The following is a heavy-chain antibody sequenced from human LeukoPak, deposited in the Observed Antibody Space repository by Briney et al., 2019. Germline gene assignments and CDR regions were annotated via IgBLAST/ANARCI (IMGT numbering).Heavy chain of an antibody. Sequence: GGSLRLSCAASGFTFSSYSMNWVRQAPGKGLEWVSYISSSSSTIYYAVSVKGRFTISRDNAKNSLYLQMNSLRDEDTAVYYCGREYYYDSSGPFDYGGQGPLATVS. CDR2: ISSSSSTI. V-gene: IGHV3-48*02. CDR3: GREYYYDSSGPFDY. D-gene: IGHD3-22*01. CDR1: GFTFSSYS. J-gene: IGHJ4*02.